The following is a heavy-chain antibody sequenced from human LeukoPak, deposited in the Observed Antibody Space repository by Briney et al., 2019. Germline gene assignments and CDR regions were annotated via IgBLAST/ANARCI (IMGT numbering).Heavy chain of an antibody. CDR2: INTGNDNT. J-gene: IGHJ4*02. CDR3: ARDYGSGSLHY. D-gene: IGHD3-10*01. Sequence: ASVKVSCKASGYTFTNYAIHWVRQAPGQRLEWMGWINTGNDNTRYSQIFQGRVTITRDTSASTAYMELSSLTSEDTAVYYCARDYGSGSLHYWGQGTLVTVS. V-gene: IGHV1-3*04. CDR1: GYTFTNYA.